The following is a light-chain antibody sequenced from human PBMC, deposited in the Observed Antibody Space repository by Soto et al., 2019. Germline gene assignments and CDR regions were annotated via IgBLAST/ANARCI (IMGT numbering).Light chain of an antibody. Sequence: EIVMTQSPATLSVSPGERATLSCRASQSVGSNLAWYQQKPGQAPRLLIYGASTRATDIPARFSGSGSGTEFTLTISSLQSEDFALYYCQQYNNWPPYTFGQGTKLEIK. CDR2: GAS. J-gene: IGKJ2*01. V-gene: IGKV3-15*01. CDR1: QSVGSN. CDR3: QQYNNWPPYT.